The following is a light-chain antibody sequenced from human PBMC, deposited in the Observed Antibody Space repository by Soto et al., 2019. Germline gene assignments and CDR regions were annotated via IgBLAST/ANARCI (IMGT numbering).Light chain of an antibody. V-gene: IGLV1-40*01. CDR2: GNS. J-gene: IGLJ3*02. CDR3: QSYDSRLSGWV. Sequence: QSVLTQPPSVSGAPGQRVTISCTGSSSNIGAGYHVHWYQQLPGTAPKLLIYGNSNRPSGVPDRFSGSKSGTSASLAITGLQAEDEPDYYCQSYDSRLSGWVFGGGTKLTVL. CDR1: SSNIGAGYH.